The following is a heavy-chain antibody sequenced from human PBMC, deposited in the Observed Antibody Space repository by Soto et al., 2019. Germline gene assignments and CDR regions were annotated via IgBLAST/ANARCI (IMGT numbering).Heavy chain of an antibody. J-gene: IGHJ3*02. Sequence: QVQLVQSGAEVKKPGASVKVSCKASGYTFTSYGISWVRQAPGQGLEWMGWISAYNGNTNYAQKLQGRVTMTTDTSTSTAYIELRSLRSDDTAVYYCARVSVVGELLVDAFDTWGQGTMVTVSS. CDR3: ARVSVVGELLVDAFDT. V-gene: IGHV1-18*01. CDR1: GYTFTSYG. CDR2: ISAYNGNT. D-gene: IGHD3-10*01.